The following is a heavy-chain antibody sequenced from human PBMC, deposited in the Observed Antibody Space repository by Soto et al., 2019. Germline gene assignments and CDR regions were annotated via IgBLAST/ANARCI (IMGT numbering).Heavy chain of an antibody. CDR2: INAGNGNT. J-gene: IGHJ6*03. Sequence: ASVKVSCKASGYTFTSYAMHWVRQVPGQRLEWMGWINAGNGNTKYSQKFQGRVTITRDTSASTAYMELSSLRSEDTAVYYCALGDSSSSLTDYYYYMYVWGKGTTVTVSS. D-gene: IGHD6-6*01. V-gene: IGHV1-3*01. CDR1: GYTFTSYA. CDR3: ALGDSSSSLTDYYYYMYV.